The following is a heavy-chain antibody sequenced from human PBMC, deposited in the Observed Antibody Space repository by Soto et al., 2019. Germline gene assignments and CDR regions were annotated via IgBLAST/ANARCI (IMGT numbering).Heavy chain of an antibody. CDR2: IIPIFGSV. D-gene: IGHD3-10*01. CDR3: ASSMCRGISQYKGFDP. V-gene: IGHV1-69*13. CDR1: GGTFRNYG. Sequence: SGKVSCEAPGGTFRNYGVTWVRQAPGQGLDWMGGIIPIFGSVTYAQKLQGRLTITADESTSTTYMELSSLRFEDTGVYYCASSMCRGISQYKGFDPWGQ. J-gene: IGHJ5*02.